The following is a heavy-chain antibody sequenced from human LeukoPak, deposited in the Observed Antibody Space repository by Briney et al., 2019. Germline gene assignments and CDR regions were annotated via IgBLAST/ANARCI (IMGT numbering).Heavy chain of an antibody. CDR3: ARLIGSYYYCYMDV. Sequence: SETLSLTCTVSGGSISTYYWNWIRQPPGKGLEWIGFIYYSGGSNYNPSLKGRVTTSIDTSNNQFPLKLSSVTAADTAVYYCARLIGSYYYCYMDVWGKGNTVTVSS. J-gene: IGHJ6*03. CDR1: GGSISTYY. V-gene: IGHV4-59*08. CDR2: IYYSGGS. D-gene: IGHD2-15*01.